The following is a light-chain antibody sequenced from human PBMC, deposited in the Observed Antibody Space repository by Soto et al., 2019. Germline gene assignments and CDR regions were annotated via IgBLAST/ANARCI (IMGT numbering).Light chain of an antibody. CDR1: QSISSW. CDR3: QQYDNYPLT. V-gene: IGKV1-5*03. J-gene: IGKJ4*01. CDR2: KAS. Sequence: DIQMTQSPSTLSASVGDGVTITCRASQSISSWLAWYQQKPGKAPKLLINKASSLESGVPSRFSGSGSGTEFTLTISSLQPDDFATYYCQQYDNYPLTFGGGTKVDIK.